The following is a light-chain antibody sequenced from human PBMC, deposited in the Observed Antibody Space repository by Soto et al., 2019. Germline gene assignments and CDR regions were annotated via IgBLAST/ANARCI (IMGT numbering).Light chain of an antibody. V-gene: IGKV2-28*01. Sequence: DIVMTQSPLSLPVTPGEPASISCRSSQSLLHSNGYNYLDWYLQKPGQSPQLLIYLGSNRASGVPDRFSGSGSGTGFTLKISRVEAEDVGVYYCMQAERFTFGPGTKVDIK. CDR3: MQAERFT. J-gene: IGKJ3*01. CDR2: LGS. CDR1: QSLLHSNGYNY.